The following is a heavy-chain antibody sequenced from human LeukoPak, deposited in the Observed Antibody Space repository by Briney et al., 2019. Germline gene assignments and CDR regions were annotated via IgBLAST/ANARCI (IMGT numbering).Heavy chain of an antibody. CDR1: GYTFTSYD. CDR2: MNPNSGNT. CDR3: ARSAKYCYYYYMDV. J-gene: IGHJ6*03. Sequence: EASVKVSCKASGYTFTSYDINWVRQATGQGLEWMGWMNPNSGNTGYAQKFQGRVTMTRNTSISTAYMELSSLRSEDTAVYYCARSAKYCYYYYMDVWGKGTTVTVSS. V-gene: IGHV1-8*01.